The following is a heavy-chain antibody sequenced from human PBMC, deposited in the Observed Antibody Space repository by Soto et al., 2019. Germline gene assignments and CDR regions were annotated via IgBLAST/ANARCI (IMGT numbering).Heavy chain of an antibody. CDR2: IYYSGST. Sequence: SETLSLTCTVSGGSISSSSYYWGWIRQPPGKGLEWIGSIYYSGSTYYNPSLKSRVTISVDTSNNQFSLNLTSVTAADTAVYYCVRVLRHTAVVYPWLDPCGQRTLFNV. J-gene: IGHJ5*02. D-gene: IGHD5-18*01. CDR3: VRVLRHTAVVYPWLDP. CDR1: GGSISSSSYY. V-gene: IGHV4-39*01.